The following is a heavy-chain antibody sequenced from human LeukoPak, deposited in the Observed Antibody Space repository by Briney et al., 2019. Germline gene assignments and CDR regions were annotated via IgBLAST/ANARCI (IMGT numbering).Heavy chain of an antibody. CDR2: IYTSGST. CDR1: GGSISSYY. V-gene: IGHV4-4*07. J-gene: IGHJ3*02. Sequence: SETLSLTCTVSGGSISSYYWSWIRQPAGKGLEWIGRIYTSGSTNYNPSLKGRVTMSVDTSKNQFSLKLSSVTAADTAVYYCARSSHLHSSGWYAGAFDIWGQGTMVTVSS. CDR3: ARSSHLHSSGWYAGAFDI. D-gene: IGHD6-19*01.